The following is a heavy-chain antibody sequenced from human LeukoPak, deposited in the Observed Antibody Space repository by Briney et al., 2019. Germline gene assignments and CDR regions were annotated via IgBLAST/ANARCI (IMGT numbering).Heavy chain of an antibody. CDR2: IRYDGSNK. J-gene: IGHJ4*02. CDR3: AKDMAATLHY. V-gene: IGHV3-30*02. Sequence: GGSLRLSCAASGFTFSSYGMHWVRQAPGKGLEWVAFIRYDGSNKYYADSVKGRFTISRDNSKNTLYLQMNSLRAEVTAVYYCAKDMAATLHYWGQRTLVTVSS. CDR1: GFTFSSYG. D-gene: IGHD6-25*01.